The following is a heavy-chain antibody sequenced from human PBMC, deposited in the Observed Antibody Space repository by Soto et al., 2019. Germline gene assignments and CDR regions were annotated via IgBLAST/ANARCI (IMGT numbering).Heavy chain of an antibody. J-gene: IGHJ4*02. CDR3: AVTVTGSRSPLAH. CDR2: INPIYASP. CDR1: GGTFSSNA. D-gene: IGHD3-9*01. V-gene: IGHV1-69*06. Sequence: QVQLVQSGAEVKKPGSSVKVSCKASGGTFSSNAISWVRQAPGQGLEWMGGINPIYASPNYAQNFQGRVTVTADKATSTAYLELSRLKFADSAIYYCAVTVTGSRSPLAHWGRGTLVIVSS.